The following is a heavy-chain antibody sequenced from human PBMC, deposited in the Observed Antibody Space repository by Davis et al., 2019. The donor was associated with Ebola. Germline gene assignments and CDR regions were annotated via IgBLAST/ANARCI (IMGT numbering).Heavy chain of an antibody. CDR2: IDGSGGST. V-gene: IGHV3-23*01. CDR3: AKDYFLLYDFWSGRMDV. CDR1: GFTFSSYA. D-gene: IGHD3-3*01. J-gene: IGHJ6*03. Sequence: GESLKISCAASGFTFSSYAMSWVRQAPGKGLEWVSTIDGSGGSTYYADSVKGRFTISRDNSKNTLYLQMNSLRAEDTAVYYCAKDYFLLYDFWSGRMDVWGKGTTVTVSS.